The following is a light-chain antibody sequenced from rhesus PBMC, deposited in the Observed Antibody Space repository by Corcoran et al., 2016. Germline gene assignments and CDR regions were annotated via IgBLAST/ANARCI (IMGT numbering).Light chain of an antibody. V-gene: IGKV1-74*01. CDR1: ENVNNY. J-gene: IGKJ3*01. CDR2: AAS. Sequence: DIQMTQSPSSLSASVGDRVTITCRASENVNNYSHWFQQKPGKAPKLLIYAASTLKRGVPSRFSGSGSGTDDTFTISSLQPEDVATYYCQHSYGTPFTFGPGTKLDIK. CDR3: QHSYGTPFT.